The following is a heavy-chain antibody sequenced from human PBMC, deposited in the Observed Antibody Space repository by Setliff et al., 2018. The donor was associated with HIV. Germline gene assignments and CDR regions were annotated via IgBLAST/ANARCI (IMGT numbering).Heavy chain of an antibody. CDR3: ARSGYSSSWGAFDI. CDR2: IYTSGST. CDR1: GGSISSGRNY. Sequence: PSETLSLTCTVSGGSISSGRNYWSWIRQTAGKGLEWIGRIYTSGSTNYNPSLKSRVTISVDTSKNQFSLKLSSVTAADTAVYYCARSGYSSSWGAFDIWGQGTMVTVSS. V-gene: IGHV4-61*02. J-gene: IGHJ3*02. D-gene: IGHD6-13*01.